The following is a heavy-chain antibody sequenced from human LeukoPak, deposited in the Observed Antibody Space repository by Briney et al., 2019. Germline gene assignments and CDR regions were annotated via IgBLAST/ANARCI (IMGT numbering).Heavy chain of an antibody. Sequence: PGASLKISCKGSGYSFTSYWIGWVRPMPGKGLEWMGIIYPGDSDTRYSPSFQGQVTISADKSISTAYLQWSSLKASDTAMYYCAGPCSSTSCYTDDAFDIWGQGTMVTVSS. CDR3: AGPCSSTSCYTDDAFDI. V-gene: IGHV5-51*01. D-gene: IGHD2-2*02. CDR2: IYPGDSDT. CDR1: GYSFTSYW. J-gene: IGHJ3*02.